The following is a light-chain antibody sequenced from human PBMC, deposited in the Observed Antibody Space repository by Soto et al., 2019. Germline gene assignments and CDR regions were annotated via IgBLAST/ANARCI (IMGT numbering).Light chain of an antibody. CDR3: QQLKSFPLS. Sequence: EIVLTQSPGTLSLSPGERATLSCRASQSVSNNYLAWYQQKPGQAPRLLIYGASNRATGIPDRFSGSGSGTDFTLTISRLEPEDFATYYCQQLKSFPLSFGGGTTVEIK. V-gene: IGKV3-20*01. J-gene: IGKJ4*01. CDR1: QSVSNNY. CDR2: GAS.